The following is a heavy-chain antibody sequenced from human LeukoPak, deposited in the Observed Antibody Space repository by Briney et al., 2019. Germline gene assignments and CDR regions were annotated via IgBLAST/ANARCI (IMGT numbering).Heavy chain of an antibody. CDR1: GFTFSNYA. CDR2: SGSGGDI. Sequence: PGGSLRLSCVASGFTFSNYAVNWVRQAPGKGLEWVSLSGSGGDIYYVDSVKGRLTISRDNSKSTLYLQMNSLRAEDTAVYYCAKARGGTYQTYFFDYWGQGTLVTVSS. V-gene: IGHV3-23*01. CDR3: AKARGGTYQTYFFDY. D-gene: IGHD1-26*01. J-gene: IGHJ4*02.